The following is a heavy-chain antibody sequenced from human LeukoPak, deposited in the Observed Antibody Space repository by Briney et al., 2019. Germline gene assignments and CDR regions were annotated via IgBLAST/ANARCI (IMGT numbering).Heavy chain of an antibody. CDR2: IYYSGST. Sequence: SETLSLTCTVSGGSISSGSYYWGWIRQPPGKGLEWIGSIYYSGSTYYNPSLKGRVTISVDTSKNQFSLKLSSVTAADTAVYYCATQMDTAMVFTPYFDYWGQGTLVTVSS. V-gene: IGHV4-39*01. CDR1: GGSISSGSYY. CDR3: ATQMDTAMVFTPYFDY. D-gene: IGHD5-18*01. J-gene: IGHJ4*02.